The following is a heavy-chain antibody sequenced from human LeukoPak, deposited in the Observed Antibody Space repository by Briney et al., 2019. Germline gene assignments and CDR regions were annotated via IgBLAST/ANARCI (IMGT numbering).Heavy chain of an antibody. CDR3: AVGSTTDYYYMDV. D-gene: IGHD4-11*01. J-gene: IGHJ6*03. V-gene: IGHV4-59*01. CDR2: IYYSGST. CDR1: GGSISSYY. Sequence: PSETLSLTCTVSGGSISSYYWSWIRQPPGKGLEWIGYIYYSGSTNYNPSLKSRVTISVDTSKNRFSLKLSSVTAADTAVYYCAVGSTTDYYYMDVWGIGTTVTVSS.